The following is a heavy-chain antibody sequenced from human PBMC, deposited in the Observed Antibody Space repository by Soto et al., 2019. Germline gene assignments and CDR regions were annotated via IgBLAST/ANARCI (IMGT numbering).Heavy chain of an antibody. CDR3: ARQPLYSSSWYPWIDY. D-gene: IGHD6-13*01. J-gene: IGHJ4*02. CDR2: IYPGDSDT. V-gene: IGHV5-51*01. Sequence: PGESLKISCKGSGYSFTSYWIAWVRQMPGRGLEWMGIIYPGDSDTRYSPSFQGQVTISADKSINTAYLQWSSLKASDTAMYYCARQPLYSSSWYPWIDYWGQGTLVTVSS. CDR1: GYSFTSYW.